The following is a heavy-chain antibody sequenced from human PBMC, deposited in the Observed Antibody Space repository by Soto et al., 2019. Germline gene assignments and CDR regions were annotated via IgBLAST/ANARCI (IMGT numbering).Heavy chain of an antibody. J-gene: IGHJ4*02. Sequence: WSLRLSCAASGFTFSSYAMSWVRQAPGKGLEWVSAISGSGGSTYYADSVKGRFTISRDNSKNTLYLQMNSLRAEDTAVYYCAKVGSSWSYYFDYWGQGTLVTVSS. D-gene: IGHD6-13*01. CDR3: AKVGSSWSYYFDY. V-gene: IGHV3-23*01. CDR1: GFTFSSYA. CDR2: ISGSGGST.